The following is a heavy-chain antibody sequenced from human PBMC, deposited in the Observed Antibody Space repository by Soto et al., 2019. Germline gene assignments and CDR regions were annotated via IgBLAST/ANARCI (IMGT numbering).Heavy chain of an antibody. CDR3: AYYDSSGYYVIDY. CDR1: GYSFTSYY. J-gene: IGHJ4*02. D-gene: IGHD3-22*01. V-gene: IGHV1-46*01. CDR2: INPSGGST. Sequence: ASVKVSCKASGYSFTSYYMHWVRQAPGQGLEWMGIINPSGGSTNYAQKFQGRVTMTRDTSTSTAYMELSSLRSEDTAVYYCAYYDSSGYYVIDYWGQGTLVTVSS.